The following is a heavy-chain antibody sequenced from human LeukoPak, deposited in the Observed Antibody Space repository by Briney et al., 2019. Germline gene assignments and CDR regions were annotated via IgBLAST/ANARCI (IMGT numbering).Heavy chain of an antibody. V-gene: IGHV1-69*05. CDR2: IIPIFGTA. CDR1: GGTFSSYA. CDR3: ATPLYSSSWPSFDY. Sequence: SVKVSCKASGGTFSSYAISWVRQAPGQGLEWMGRIIPIFGTANYAQKFQGRVTITTDEPTSTAYMALSSLRSEYTAVYYCATPLYSSSWPSFDYWGQGTLVTVSS. J-gene: IGHJ4*02. D-gene: IGHD6-13*01.